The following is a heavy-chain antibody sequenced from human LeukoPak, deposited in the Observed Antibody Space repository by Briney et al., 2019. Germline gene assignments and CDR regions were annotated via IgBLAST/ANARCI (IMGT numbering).Heavy chain of an antibody. V-gene: IGHV1-2*02. CDR3: ARDQDYFGSGTYFFDY. Sequence: ASVRVSCKASGYTFTGHFFHWVRQAPGQGLEWMGWINPNSGGTNCAQKFQGRVAMTRDTSISTAYRELSRLRSDDTAVYYCARDQDYFGSGTYFFDYWGQGTLVTVSS. CDR1: GYTFTGHF. D-gene: IGHD3-10*01. CDR2: INPNSGGT. J-gene: IGHJ4*02.